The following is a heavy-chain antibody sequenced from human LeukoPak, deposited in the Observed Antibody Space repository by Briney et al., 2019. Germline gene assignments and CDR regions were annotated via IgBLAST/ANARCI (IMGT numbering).Heavy chain of an antibody. Sequence: GASVKVSCKASGYTFTGYYMHWVRQAPGRGLEWMGWINPNSGDTNYAQKFQGRVTMTRDTSISTAYMELSRLRSDDTAVYYCARGPAQADIDYWGQGTLVTVSS. D-gene: IGHD6-25*01. V-gene: IGHV1-2*02. CDR3: ARGPAQADIDY. J-gene: IGHJ4*02. CDR1: GYTFTGYY. CDR2: INPNSGDT.